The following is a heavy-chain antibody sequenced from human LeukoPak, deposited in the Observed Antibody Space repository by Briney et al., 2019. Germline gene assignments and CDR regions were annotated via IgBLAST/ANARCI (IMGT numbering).Heavy chain of an antibody. CDR1: GYTFTGYY. Sequence: ASVKVSCKASGYTFTGYYMHWVRQAPGQGLEWMGWINPNSGGTNYAQKFQGRVTMTRDTSISTAYMELSRLRSDDTAMYYCARIRLVTTGFDPWGQGTLVTVSS. CDR2: INPNSGGT. CDR3: ARIRLVTTGFDP. V-gene: IGHV1-2*02. D-gene: IGHD4-17*01. J-gene: IGHJ5*02.